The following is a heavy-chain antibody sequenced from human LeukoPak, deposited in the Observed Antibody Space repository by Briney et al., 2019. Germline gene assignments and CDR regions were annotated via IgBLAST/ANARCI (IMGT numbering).Heavy chain of an antibody. J-gene: IGHJ3*02. Sequence: GESLKISCQGSGYSFTSYWIAWVRQMPGKGLEWMGIIYPGDSDTRYSPSFQGQVTISADKSISTAYLQWSSLKASDTAMYYCARRGYYDSSGYPNAFDIWGQGTMVTVSS. CDR1: GYSFTSYW. CDR2: IYPGDSDT. D-gene: IGHD3-22*01. V-gene: IGHV5-51*01. CDR3: ARRGYYDSSGYPNAFDI.